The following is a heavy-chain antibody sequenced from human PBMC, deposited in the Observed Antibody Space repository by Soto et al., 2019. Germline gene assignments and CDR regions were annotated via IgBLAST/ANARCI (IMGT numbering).Heavy chain of an antibody. Sequence: EVQLLASGGGLVQPGGSLRLSCVASGFTFNNYGMTWVRQAPGKGLEWVSGTTVSGGETYYADSVKGRFTISRDNSKSTLLLQMNSLRAEDTAVYYCGKGGTGDVGDHWGQGTLVTVSS. CDR2: TTVSGGET. V-gene: IGHV3-23*01. CDR3: GKGGTGDVGDH. J-gene: IGHJ4*02. D-gene: IGHD1-26*01. CDR1: GFTFNNYG.